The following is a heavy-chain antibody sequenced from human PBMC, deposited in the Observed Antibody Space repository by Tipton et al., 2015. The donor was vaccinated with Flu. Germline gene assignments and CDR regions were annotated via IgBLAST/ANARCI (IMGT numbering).Heavy chain of an antibody. V-gene: IGHV4-61*09. CDR2: VHTAGST. CDR1: GGSISSGNHH. J-gene: IGHJ6*02. D-gene: IGHD2-15*01. Sequence: TLSLTCTVSGGSISSGNHHWNWIRQPAGTGLQWIGHVHTAGSTNYNPSLKSRVTISVDTSKNQLSLKLTSVTAADTAVYYCARRASALVAGYYYGIDVWGQGTTVTVSS. CDR3: ARRASALVAGYYYGIDV.